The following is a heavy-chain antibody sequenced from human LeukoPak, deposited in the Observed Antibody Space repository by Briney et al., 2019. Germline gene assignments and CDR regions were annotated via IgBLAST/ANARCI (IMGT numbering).Heavy chain of an antibody. V-gene: IGHV4-59*08. Sequence: SETLSLTCTVSGGSISSYYWSWIRQPPGKGLEWIGYIYYSGRTNYNPSLKSRVTISVDTSKNQFSLKLSSVTAADTAVYYCARGVGDFDPWGQGTLVTVSS. CDR2: IYYSGRT. CDR1: GGSISSYY. D-gene: IGHD1-26*01. CDR3: ARGVGDFDP. J-gene: IGHJ5*02.